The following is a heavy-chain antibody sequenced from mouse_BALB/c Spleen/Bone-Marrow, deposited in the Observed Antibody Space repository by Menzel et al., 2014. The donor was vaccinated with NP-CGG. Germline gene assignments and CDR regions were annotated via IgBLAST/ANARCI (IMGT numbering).Heavy chain of an antibody. CDR2: ISSGGSYT. Sequence: EVQRVESGGDLVKPGGSLKLSCAASGFTFSNYGMSWVRQTPDKRLEWVATISSGGSYTYYPDSVKGRFTISRDNAKNTLSLQMSSLKSEDTAMYYCARPMINTYFDHWGQGTTLTVSS. CDR3: ARPMINTYFDH. V-gene: IGHV5-6*01. J-gene: IGHJ2*01. CDR1: GFTFSNYG. D-gene: IGHD2-4*01.